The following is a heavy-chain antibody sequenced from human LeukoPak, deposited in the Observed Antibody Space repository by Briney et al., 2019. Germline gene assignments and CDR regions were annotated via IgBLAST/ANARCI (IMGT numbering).Heavy chain of an antibody. CDR2: ISAYNGNT. V-gene: IGHV1-18*01. D-gene: IGHD5-12*01. J-gene: IGHJ6*02. CDR3: ARDRSSGYNSYDYYYGMED. Sequence: ASVKVSCEASGYTFTSYGISWVRQAPGQGLEWMGWISAYNGNTNYAQKLQGRVTMTTDTSTSTAYMELRSLRSDDTAVYYCARDRSSGYNSYDYYYGMEDWGQGTTVTESS. CDR1: GYTFTSYG.